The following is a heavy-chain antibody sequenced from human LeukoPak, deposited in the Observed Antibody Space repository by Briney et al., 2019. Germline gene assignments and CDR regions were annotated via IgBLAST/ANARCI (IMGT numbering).Heavy chain of an antibody. CDR3: AKGPPYSSSWYSLYFDY. V-gene: IGHV3-30*04. Sequence: PGGSLRLSCAASGFTFSIYTIHWVRQAPGKGLEWVALISYDGSNKYYGDSVKGRFTISRDNSKNTLYLQMNSLRAEDTAVYYCAKGPPYSSSWYSLYFDYWGQGTLVTVSS. D-gene: IGHD6-13*01. CDR2: ISYDGSNK. CDR1: GFTFSIYT. J-gene: IGHJ4*02.